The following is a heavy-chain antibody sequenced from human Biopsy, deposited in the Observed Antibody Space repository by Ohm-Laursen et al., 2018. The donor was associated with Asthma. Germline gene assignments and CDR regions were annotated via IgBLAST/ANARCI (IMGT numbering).Heavy chain of an antibody. V-gene: IGHV1-69*13. CDR3: ARKAGSCISRTCYSLDF. Sequence: ASVKVSCKSLGGTFNTYVIGWVRQAPGPGLEWMGGINSVFGTTTFPQKFQDRVTITADDSTSTVYMELNSLRSEDTAVYYCARKAGSCISRTCYSLDFWGQGTLVTVSS. J-gene: IGHJ4*02. D-gene: IGHD2-2*01. CDR1: GGTFNTYV. CDR2: INSVFGTT.